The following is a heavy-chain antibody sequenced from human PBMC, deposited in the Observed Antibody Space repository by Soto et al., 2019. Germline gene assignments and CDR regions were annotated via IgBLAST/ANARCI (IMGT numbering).Heavy chain of an antibody. Sequence: SETLSLTCTVSGGSISSGDYYWSWIRQPPGKGLEWIGYIYYSGSTYYNPSLKSRVTISVDTSKNQFSLKLSSVTAADTAVYYCAREGTSTKGFWNDHWGQGTLVTVSS. V-gene: IGHV4-30-4*01. CDR3: AREGTSTKGFWNDH. CDR2: IYYSGST. CDR1: GGSISSGDYY. J-gene: IGHJ4*02. D-gene: IGHD3-3*01.